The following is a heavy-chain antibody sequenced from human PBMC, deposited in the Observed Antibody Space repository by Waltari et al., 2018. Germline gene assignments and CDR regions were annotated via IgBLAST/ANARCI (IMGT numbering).Heavy chain of an antibody. V-gene: IGHV4-61*02. CDR2: IYTSGST. Sequence: QVQLQESGPGLVKPSQTLSLTCTVSGGSISSGSYYWSWIRQPAGKGLEWIGRIYTSGSTNYNPSLKSRVTISVDTSKNQFSLKLSSVTAADTAVYYCARLTVYDSWSGPDYWGQGTLVTVSS. CDR1: GGSISSGSYY. CDR3: ARLTVYDSWSGPDY. J-gene: IGHJ4*02. D-gene: IGHD3-3*01.